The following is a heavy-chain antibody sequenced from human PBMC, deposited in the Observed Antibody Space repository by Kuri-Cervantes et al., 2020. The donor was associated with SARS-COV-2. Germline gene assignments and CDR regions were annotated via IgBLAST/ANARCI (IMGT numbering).Heavy chain of an antibody. J-gene: IGHJ5*02. V-gene: IGHV4-39*01. CDR3: ARQMMSSITIFGVVITRNWFDP. Sequence: ESLKISCTVSGDSISSSSYYWGWIRQPPGKGLEWIGSIYYSGSTYYNPSLKSRVTISVDTSKNQFSLKLSSVTAADPAVYYCARQMMSSITIFGVVITRNWFDPWGQGTLVTVSS. D-gene: IGHD3-3*01. CDR2: IYYSGST. CDR1: GDSISSSSYY.